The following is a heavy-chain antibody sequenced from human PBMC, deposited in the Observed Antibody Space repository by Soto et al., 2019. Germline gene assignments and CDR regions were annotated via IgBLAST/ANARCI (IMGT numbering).Heavy chain of an antibody. CDR2: ISGSGGST. CDR1: GFTFSSYG. J-gene: IGHJ4*02. Sequence: GGSLRLSCAASGFTFSSYGMSWVRQAPGKGLEWVSAISGSGGSTYYADSVKGRFTISRDNSKSTLYLQMNSLRAEDTAVYYCAKERSIAVAGFDYWGQGTLVTVSS. CDR3: AKERSIAVAGFDY. D-gene: IGHD6-19*01. V-gene: IGHV3-23*01.